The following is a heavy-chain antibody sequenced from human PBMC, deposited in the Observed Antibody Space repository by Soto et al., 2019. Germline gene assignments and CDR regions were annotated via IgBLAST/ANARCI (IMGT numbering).Heavy chain of an antibody. CDR3: AKDEGIAAAGTLFDY. V-gene: IGHV3-23*01. CDR2: ISGSGGST. Sequence: GGSLRLSCAASGFTFSSYAMSWVRQAPGKGLEWVSTISGSGGSTYYADSVKGRFTISRDNSKNTLYLQMNSLRAEDTAVDYCAKDEGIAAAGTLFDYWGQGTLVTVSS. D-gene: IGHD6-13*01. CDR1: GFTFSSYA. J-gene: IGHJ4*02.